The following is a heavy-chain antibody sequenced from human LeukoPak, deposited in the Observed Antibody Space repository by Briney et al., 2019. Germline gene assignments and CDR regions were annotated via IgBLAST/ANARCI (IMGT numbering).Heavy chain of an antibody. Sequence: GGSLRLSCAASGFTFSSYAMSWVRQAPGKGLEWVAVISYDGSNKYYADSVKGRFTISRDNSKNTLYLQMNSLRAEDTAVYYCAKEGYDIVVVPAGHFDYWGQGTLVTVSS. J-gene: IGHJ4*02. D-gene: IGHD2-2*01. V-gene: IGHV3-30*18. CDR1: GFTFSSYA. CDR3: AKEGYDIVVVPAGHFDY. CDR2: ISYDGSNK.